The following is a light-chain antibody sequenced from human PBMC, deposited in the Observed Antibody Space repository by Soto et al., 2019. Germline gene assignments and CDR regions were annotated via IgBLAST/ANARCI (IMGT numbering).Light chain of an antibody. J-gene: IGKJ1*01. CDR3: QQYGSSGT. V-gene: IGKV3-20*01. CDR2: GAS. CDR1: QSVSSNY. Sequence: TQSPGTLSSSPGERATLSCRASQSVSSNYLAWYQQKPGQAPRLLIYGASTRATDIPARFSGSGSGTDFTLTISRLEPEDFAVYYCQQYGSSGTFGQGTKVDIK.